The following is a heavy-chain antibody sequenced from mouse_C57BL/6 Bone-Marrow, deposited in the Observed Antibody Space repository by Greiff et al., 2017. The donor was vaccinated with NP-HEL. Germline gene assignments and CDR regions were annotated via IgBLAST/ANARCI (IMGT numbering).Heavy chain of an antibody. CDR3: AKGGLDNWDKGDYFDY. J-gene: IGHJ2*01. CDR2: IWSGGST. V-gene: IGHV2-4*01. Sequence: VQLQQSGPGLVQPSQSLSITCTVSGFSLTSYGVHWVRQPPGKGLEWLGVIWSGGSTDYNAAFISRLSISKDNSKSQVFVKMNRLQADDTAIYYCAKGGLDNWDKGDYFDYWGQGTTLTVSS. CDR1: GFSLTSYG. D-gene: IGHD4-1*01.